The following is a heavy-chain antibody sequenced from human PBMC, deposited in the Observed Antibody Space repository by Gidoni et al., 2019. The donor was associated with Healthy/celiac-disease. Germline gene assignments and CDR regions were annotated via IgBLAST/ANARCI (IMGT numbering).Heavy chain of an antibody. CDR1: GGSFSGYY. J-gene: IGHJ4*02. Sequence: QVQLQQWGAGLVKPSETLSLTCAVHGGSFSGYYWSWIRQPPGKGLEWIGEINHSGSTNYNPSLKSRVTISVDTSKNQFSLKLSSVTAADTAVYYCATYLVGATKFDYWGQGTLVTVSS. CDR2: INHSGST. D-gene: IGHD1-26*01. CDR3: ATYLVGATKFDY. V-gene: IGHV4-34*01.